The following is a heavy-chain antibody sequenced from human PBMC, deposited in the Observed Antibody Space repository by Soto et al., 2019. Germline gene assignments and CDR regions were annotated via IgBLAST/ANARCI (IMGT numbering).Heavy chain of an antibody. CDR2: IYYSGSS. Sequence: QVQLQESGPGLVKPSQTLSLTCTVSGGSISSGDLYWSWIHQPPGTGLEMFGYIYYSGSSYYNLCLKNRATISVDTFTNQFSLKLSSVTAADTAVYYWARAPRSYQLEGADWFDPWGQGTLVTVSS. CDR3: ARAPRSYQLEGADWFDP. V-gene: IGHV4-30-4*01. J-gene: IGHJ5*02. CDR1: GGSISSGDLY. D-gene: IGHD2-2*01.